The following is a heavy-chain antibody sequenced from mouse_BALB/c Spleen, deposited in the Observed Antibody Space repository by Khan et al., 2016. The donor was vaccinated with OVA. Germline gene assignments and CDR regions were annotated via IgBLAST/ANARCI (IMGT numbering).Heavy chain of an antibody. Sequence: EVELVESGGGLVKSGGSLKLSCAASGFTFSTYAMSWVRQTPEKRLEWVATISTGDTYTYYPDSVKGRFTISRDNAKNTLYLQMSSLRSADTAMYYCARPPITTVVATSYWFFDVWGAGTTVTVST. D-gene: IGHD1-1*01. CDR2: ISTGDTYT. V-gene: IGHV5-9-3*01. CDR3: ARPPITTVVATSYWFFDV. CDR1: GFTFSTYA. J-gene: IGHJ1*01.